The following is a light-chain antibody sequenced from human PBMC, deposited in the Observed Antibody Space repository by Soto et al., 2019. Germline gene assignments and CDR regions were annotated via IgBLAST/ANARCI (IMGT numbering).Light chain of an antibody. J-gene: IGKJ1*01. Sequence: DIQMTHSPSTLSASVGDTVTVTCRASQSVSGWLAWYQQKPGKVPKLLIYAASTLQSGVPSRFSGSGSGTEFALTISILQTDDFSTYYCQQYRSYGAFGQGTK. CDR1: QSVSGW. V-gene: IGKV1-5*01. CDR2: AAS. CDR3: QQYRSYGA.